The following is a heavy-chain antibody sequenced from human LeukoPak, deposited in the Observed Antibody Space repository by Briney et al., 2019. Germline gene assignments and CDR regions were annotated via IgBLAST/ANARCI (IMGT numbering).Heavy chain of an antibody. CDR3: TTDRGRVVENNWFDP. J-gene: IGHJ5*02. D-gene: IGHD2-2*01. CDR1: GFTFSNAW. V-gene: IGHV3-15*01. CDR2: IKSKTDGGTT. Sequence: PGGSLRLSCAASGFTFSNAWMSWVRQAPGKGLEWVGRIKSKTDGGTTDYAAPVKGRFTISRDDSKNTLYLQMNSLKTEDTAVYYCTTDRGRVVENNWFDPWGQGTLVTVSS.